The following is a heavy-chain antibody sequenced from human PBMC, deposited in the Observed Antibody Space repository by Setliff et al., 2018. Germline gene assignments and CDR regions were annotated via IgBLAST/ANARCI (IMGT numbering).Heavy chain of an antibody. V-gene: IGHV3-64D*09. J-gene: IGHJ3*02. CDR2: ISSTGNPI. Sequence: GGSLRLSCSASGFTFSRYAMHWVRQAPGKGLESVSAISSTGNPIYYADSVKARFSISRDDAKNTLYLQMTSLRADDTAVYYCVKDPSVYGADSGSIWGQGTMVTVSS. D-gene: IGHD2-21*02. CDR1: GFTFSRYA. CDR3: VKDPSVYGADSGSI.